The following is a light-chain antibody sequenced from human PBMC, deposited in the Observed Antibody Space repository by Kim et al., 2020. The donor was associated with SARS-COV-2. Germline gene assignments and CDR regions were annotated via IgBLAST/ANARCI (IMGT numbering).Light chain of an antibody. CDR3: QTWGTGIVV. CDR1: SDHRNYA. CDR2: LHNDGSH. J-gene: IGLJ2*01. Sequence: ASVQLTSPLRSDHRNYAIAWHQHRPGKGPRYLMKLHNDGSHSEGDEVPDRFSGSSSGAERYLTIASLQSEDEAVYYCQTWGTGIVVFGGGTQLTVL. V-gene: IGLV4-69*01.